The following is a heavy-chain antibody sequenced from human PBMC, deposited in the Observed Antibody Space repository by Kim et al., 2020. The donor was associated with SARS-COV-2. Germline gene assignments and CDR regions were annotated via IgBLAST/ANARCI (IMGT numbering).Heavy chain of an antibody. V-gene: IGHV4-34*01. CDR2: GST. D-gene: IGHD6-13*01. Sequence: GSTNYHPSRKSRVTISVDTSKNQFSLQLSSVTAADTAVYYCARQQLVPDYWGQGTLVTVSS. J-gene: IGHJ4*02. CDR3: ARQQLVPDY.